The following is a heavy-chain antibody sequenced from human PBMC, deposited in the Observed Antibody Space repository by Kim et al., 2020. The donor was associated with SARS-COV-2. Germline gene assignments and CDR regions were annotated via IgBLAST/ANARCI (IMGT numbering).Heavy chain of an antibody. CDR2: ISWDGGST. CDR3: AKVAFWSGYDYFDY. J-gene: IGHJ4*02. D-gene: IGHD3-3*01. Sequence: GGSLRLSCAASGFTFDDYTMHWVRQAPGKGLEWVSLISWDGGSTYYADSVKGRFTISRDNSKNSLYLQMNSLRTEDTALYYCAKVAFWSGYDYFDYWGQGTLVTVSS. CDR1: GFTFDDYT. V-gene: IGHV3-43*01.